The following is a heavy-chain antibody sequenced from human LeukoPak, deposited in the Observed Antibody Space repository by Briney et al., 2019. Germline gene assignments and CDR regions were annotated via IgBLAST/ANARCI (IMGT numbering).Heavy chain of an antibody. D-gene: IGHD6-19*01. Sequence: KPSETLSLTCTVSGGFISSYYWSWIRQPPGKGLEWIGYIYYSGSTNYNPSLKGRVTISVDTSKNQFSLKLSSVTAADTAVYYCARHERESSGWKYFDYWGQGTLVTVSS. J-gene: IGHJ4*02. CDR2: IYYSGST. V-gene: IGHV4-59*08. CDR1: GGFISSYY. CDR3: ARHERESSGWKYFDY.